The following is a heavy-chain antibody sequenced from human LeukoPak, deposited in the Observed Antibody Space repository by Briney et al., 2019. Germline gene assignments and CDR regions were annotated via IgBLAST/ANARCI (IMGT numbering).Heavy chain of an antibody. Sequence: SETLSLTCAVYGGSFSGYYWSWIRQPPGKGRDWIGEINHSGSTNYNPSLKSRVTISVDTSKNQFSLKLSSVTAADTAVYYCARVDCSSTSCYSLDYWGQGTLVTVSS. CDR2: INHSGST. CDR3: ARVDCSSTSCYSLDY. CDR1: GGSFSGYY. D-gene: IGHD2-2*02. V-gene: IGHV4-34*01. J-gene: IGHJ4*02.